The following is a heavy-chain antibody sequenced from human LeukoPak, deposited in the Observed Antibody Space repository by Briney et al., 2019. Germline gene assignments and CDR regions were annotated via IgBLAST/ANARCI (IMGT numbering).Heavy chain of an antibody. CDR2: IHFSGST. V-gene: IGHV4-59*01. D-gene: IGHD3-9*01. CDR3: ARVEILRYFDWLSPMHYYYYYMDV. J-gene: IGHJ6*03. CDR1: GGSISSYY. Sequence: PSETLSLTCNVSGGSISSYYWGWIRPPPGKGLEWIGYIHFSGSTSYNPSLKSRVTISVDTSKNQFSLKLSSVTAADTAVYYRARVEILRYFDWLSPMHYYYYYMDVWGKGTTVTVSS.